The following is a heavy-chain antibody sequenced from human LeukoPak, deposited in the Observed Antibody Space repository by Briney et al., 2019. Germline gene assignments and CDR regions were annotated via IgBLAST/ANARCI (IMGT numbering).Heavy chain of an antibody. Sequence: SETLSLTCTVSGGSISSSSYYWGWIRQPPGKGLEWIGSIYYSGSTYYNPSLKSRVTISVDTSKNQFSLKLSSVTAADTAVYYCARGGSSSGWFINNWFDPWGQGTLVTVSS. J-gene: IGHJ5*02. V-gene: IGHV4-39*07. CDR1: GGSISSSSYY. D-gene: IGHD6-19*01. CDR3: ARGGSSSGWFINNWFDP. CDR2: IYYSGST.